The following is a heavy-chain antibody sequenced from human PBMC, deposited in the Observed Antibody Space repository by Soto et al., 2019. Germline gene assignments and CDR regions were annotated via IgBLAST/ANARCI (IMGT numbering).Heavy chain of an antibody. CDR2: IDPSDSYS. D-gene: IGHD3-10*01. Sequence: GESLKISCSVYGYTFTTHWIAWVRQMPGRGLEWMARIDPSDSYSNYSPSFKGHVSVSVDKSTNTAYLQWTSLKDSDTAVYYCVRHFGISDEGNCWGQGTPITVSS. J-gene: IGHJ4*02. CDR3: VRHFGISDEGNC. CDR1: GYTFTTHW. V-gene: IGHV5-10-1*01.